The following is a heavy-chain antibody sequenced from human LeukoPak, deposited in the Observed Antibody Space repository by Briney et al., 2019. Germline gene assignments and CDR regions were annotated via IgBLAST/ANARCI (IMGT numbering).Heavy chain of an antibody. CDR2: IYTSGST. Sequence: SETLSLTCTVSGGSISIYYWSWIRQPAGKGLEWIGRIYTSGSTNYNPSLKSRVTISVDTSKNQFSLKLSSVTAADTAVYYCARLGIGYSGYRNYYYMDVWGKGTTVTISS. CDR1: GGSISIYY. V-gene: IGHV4-4*07. D-gene: IGHD5-12*01. J-gene: IGHJ6*03. CDR3: ARLGIGYSGYRNYYYMDV.